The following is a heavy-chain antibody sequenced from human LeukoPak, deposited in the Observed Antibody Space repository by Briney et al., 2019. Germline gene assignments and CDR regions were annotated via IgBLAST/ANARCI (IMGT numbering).Heavy chain of an antibody. V-gene: IGHV1-69*05. CDR2: IIPIFGTA. Sequence: SVKVSCKXSGGTFSSYAISWVRQAPGQGLEWMGRIIPIFGTANYAQKFQGRVTITTDESTSTAYMELSSLRSEGTAVYYCARDQPIGGAFDIWGQGTMVTVSS. CDR3: ARDQPIGGAFDI. CDR1: GGTFSSYA. J-gene: IGHJ3*02. D-gene: IGHD2/OR15-2a*01.